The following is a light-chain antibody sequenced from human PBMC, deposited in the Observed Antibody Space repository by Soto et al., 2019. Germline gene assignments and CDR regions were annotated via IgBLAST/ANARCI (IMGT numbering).Light chain of an antibody. J-gene: IGKJ3*01. CDR2: DAS. CDR3: QQRSTWPFT. CDR1: QSISSY. V-gene: IGKV3-11*01. Sequence: EIVLTQSPATLFLSPGERATLSCRASQSISSYLAWYQQKPDQAPRLLIYDASNRATGIPARFSGSGSGTDFTLTISSLVPEDFAVYYCQQRSTWPFTFGPGTKVDIK.